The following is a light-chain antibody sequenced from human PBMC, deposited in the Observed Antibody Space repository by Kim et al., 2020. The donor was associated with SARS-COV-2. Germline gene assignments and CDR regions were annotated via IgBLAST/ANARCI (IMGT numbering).Light chain of an antibody. CDR3: SSYTTISTWV. Sequence: QSALTQPASLSGSPGQSITISCTGISITVRGYDYVSWYQHHPGKAPRLMIYDDTKRPSGISYRFSGSKSGNTASLTISGLQAEDEADYYCSSYTTISTWVFGGGTKLTVL. V-gene: IGLV2-14*03. CDR1: SITVRGYDY. J-gene: IGLJ3*02. CDR2: DDT.